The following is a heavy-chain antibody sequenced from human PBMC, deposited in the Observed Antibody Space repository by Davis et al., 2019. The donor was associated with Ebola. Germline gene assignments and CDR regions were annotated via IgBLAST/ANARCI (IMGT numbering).Heavy chain of an antibody. CDR3: ARGSRGYYSYYYGMDV. CDR2: ISAYNGNT. CDR1: GYTFTSYG. V-gene: IGHV1-18*01. J-gene: IGHJ6*02. D-gene: IGHD3-22*01. Sequence: ASVKVSCKASGYTFTSYGISWVRQAPGQGLEWMGWISAYNGNTNYAQKLQGRVTMTTDTSTSTAYMELRSLRSDDTAVYYCARGSRGYYSYYYGMDVWGQGTTVTVSS.